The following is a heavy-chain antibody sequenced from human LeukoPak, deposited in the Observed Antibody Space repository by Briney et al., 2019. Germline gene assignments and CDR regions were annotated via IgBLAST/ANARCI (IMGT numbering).Heavy chain of an antibody. Sequence: GGSLRLSCAASGFTFSSYAMSWVRQAPGKGLEWVSAISGSGGSTYYADSVKGRFTISRDNSKNTLYLQMNSLRAEDTAVYYCAKDFYDSSSYHIDYWGQGTLVTVSS. CDR3: AKDFYDSSSYHIDY. J-gene: IGHJ4*02. CDR1: GFTFSSYA. V-gene: IGHV3-23*01. CDR2: ISGSGGST. D-gene: IGHD3-22*01.